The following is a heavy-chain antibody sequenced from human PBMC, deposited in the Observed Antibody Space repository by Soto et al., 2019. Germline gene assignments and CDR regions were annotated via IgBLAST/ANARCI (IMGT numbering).Heavy chain of an antibody. D-gene: IGHD4-17*01. CDR2: IYYSGST. Sequence: SETLSLTCTVSGGSISSYYWSWIRQPPGKGLEWIGYIYYSGSTNYNPSLKSRVTISVDTSKNQFSLKLSSVTAADTAVYYCARHAFYGDFDAFDIWGQGTMVTVSS. V-gene: IGHV4-59*08. CDR1: GGSISSYY. CDR3: ARHAFYGDFDAFDI. J-gene: IGHJ3*02.